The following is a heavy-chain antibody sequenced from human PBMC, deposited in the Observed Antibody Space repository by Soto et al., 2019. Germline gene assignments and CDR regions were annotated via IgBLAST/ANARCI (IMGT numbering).Heavy chain of an antibody. CDR2: IIPIFGTA. J-gene: IGHJ4*02. V-gene: IGHV1-69*13. CDR1: GGTFSSYA. D-gene: IGHD3-22*01. Sequence: SVKVSCKASGGTFSSYAISWVRQAPGQGLEWMGGIIPIFGTANYAQKFQGRVTITADESTSTAYMELSSLRSEDTAVYYCARRFQRYYYDSSGYYWDYWGQGTLVTVSS. CDR3: ARRFQRYYYDSSGYYWDY.